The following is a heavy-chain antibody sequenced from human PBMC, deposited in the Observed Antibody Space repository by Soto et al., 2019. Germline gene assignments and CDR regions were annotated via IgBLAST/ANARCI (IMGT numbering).Heavy chain of an antibody. CDR1: GFTFSSYG. Sequence: GGSLRLSCAASGFTFSSYGMHWVRQAPGKGLEWVAVIWYDGSNKYYADSVKGRFTISRDNSKNTLYLQMNSLRAEDTAVYYCARDGRRLHLGELSLAGAFDIWGQGTMVTVSS. CDR3: ARDGRRLHLGELSLAGAFDI. CDR2: IWYDGSNK. J-gene: IGHJ3*02. D-gene: IGHD3-16*02. V-gene: IGHV3-33*01.